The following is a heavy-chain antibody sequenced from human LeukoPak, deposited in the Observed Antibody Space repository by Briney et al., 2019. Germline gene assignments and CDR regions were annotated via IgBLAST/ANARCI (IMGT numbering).Heavy chain of an antibody. CDR2: INHSGST. Sequence: PSETLSLTCTVSGGSISSFYWSWIRQSPGKGLEWIGEINHSGSTNYNPSLKSRVTISVDTSKNQFSLKLSSVTAADTAVYYCARAKRITMVRGVTPFDYWGQGTLVTVSS. CDR1: GGSISSFY. J-gene: IGHJ4*02. V-gene: IGHV4-34*01. CDR3: ARAKRITMVRGVTPFDY. D-gene: IGHD3-10*01.